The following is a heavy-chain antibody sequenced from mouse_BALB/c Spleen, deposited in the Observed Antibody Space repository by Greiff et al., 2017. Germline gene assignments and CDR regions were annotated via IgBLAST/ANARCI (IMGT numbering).Heavy chain of an antibody. Sequence: EVKLMESGPGLVKPSQSLSLTCTVTGYSITSDYAWNWIRLFPGNKLEWMGYISYSGSTSYNPSLKSRISITRDTSKNQFFLQLNSVTTEDTATYYCARYDGYYNFDYWGQGTTLTVSS. CDR2: ISYSGST. D-gene: IGHD2-3*01. CDR1: GYSITSDYA. CDR3: ARYDGYYNFDY. V-gene: IGHV3-2*02. J-gene: IGHJ2*01.